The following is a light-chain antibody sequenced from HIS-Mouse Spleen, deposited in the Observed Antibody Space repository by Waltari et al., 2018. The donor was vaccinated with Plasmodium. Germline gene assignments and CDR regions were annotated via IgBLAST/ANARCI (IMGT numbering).Light chain of an antibody. J-gene: IGKJ4*01. CDR1: QGISSY. CDR3: QQYYSYFLT. Sequence: AIRMTQSPSSFSASTGDRVTLTCRASQGISSYLAWYQQKPGKAPKLLIYAASTLQSGVPSRFSGSGSGTDFTLTISCLQSEDFATYYCQQYYSYFLTFGGGTKVEIK. CDR2: AAS. V-gene: IGKV1-8*01.